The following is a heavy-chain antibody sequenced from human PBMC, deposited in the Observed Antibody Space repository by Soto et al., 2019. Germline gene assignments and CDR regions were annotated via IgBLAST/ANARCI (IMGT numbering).Heavy chain of an antibody. Sequence: EVQLLESGGGLVQPGGSLRLSCAASGFTFSSYAMSWVRQAPGKGLEWVSAISGSGGSTYYADSVKGRFTISSDNSKNTLYLQMNSLRAEDTAVYYCAKNKVWGPSREDYWGQGTLVTVSS. CDR3: AKNKVWGPSREDY. J-gene: IGHJ4*02. CDR2: ISGSGGST. V-gene: IGHV3-23*01. D-gene: IGHD7-27*01. CDR1: GFTFSSYA.